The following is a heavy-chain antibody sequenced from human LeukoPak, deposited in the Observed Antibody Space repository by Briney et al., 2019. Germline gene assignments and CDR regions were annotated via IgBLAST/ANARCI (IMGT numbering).Heavy chain of an antibody. CDR3: AKGAYGSGSYFDY. J-gene: IGHJ4*02. CDR2: ISWNSGSI. Sequence: SLRLSCAASGFTFDDYAMHWVRQAPGKGLGWVSGISWNSGSIGYADSVKGRFTISRDNAKNSLYLQMNSLRAEDTALYYCAKGAYGSGSYFDYWGQGTLVTVSS. CDR1: GFTFDDYA. D-gene: IGHD3-10*01. V-gene: IGHV3-9*01.